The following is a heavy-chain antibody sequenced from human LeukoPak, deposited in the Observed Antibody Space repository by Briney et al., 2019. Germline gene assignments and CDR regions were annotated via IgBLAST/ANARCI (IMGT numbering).Heavy chain of an antibody. J-gene: IGHJ3*02. CDR1: GFTFSSYW. V-gene: IGHV3-74*01. CDR3: ARATDDAFDI. Sequence: GGSLRLSCAASGFTFSSYWMHWVRQAPGKGLVWVSPINSNGNSTNYADSVKGRFTISRDNAKNTLYLQMNSLRAEHTAVYYCARATDDAFDIWGQGTMVTVSS. CDR2: INSNGNST.